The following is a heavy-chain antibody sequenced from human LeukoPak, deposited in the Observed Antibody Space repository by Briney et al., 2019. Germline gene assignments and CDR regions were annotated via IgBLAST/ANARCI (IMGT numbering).Heavy chain of an antibody. V-gene: IGHV1-69*05. CDR2: IIPIFGTA. CDR3: ARGLELGEEGYYFDY. Sequence: APVKVSCKASGGTFISYAISWVRQAPGQGLEWMGRIIPIFGTANYAQKFQGRVTITTDESTSTAYMELSSLRSEDTAVYYCARGLELGEEGYYFDYWGQGTLVTVSS. CDR1: GGTFISYA. J-gene: IGHJ4*02. D-gene: IGHD1-7*01.